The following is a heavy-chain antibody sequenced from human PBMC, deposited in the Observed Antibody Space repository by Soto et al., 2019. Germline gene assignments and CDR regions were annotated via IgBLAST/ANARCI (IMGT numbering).Heavy chain of an antibody. D-gene: IGHD3-10*01. CDR2: ISTDNTHR. CDR3: ARDRPGISVIRAVKTYNYFDP. Sequence: ASVKVSCKASGYNFLTYGISWLRQAPGRGLEWMGWISTDNTHRNYAQNFQERVTMTTDTSTNTAYMEFRSLRSDDTAIYYCARDRPGISVIRAVKTYNYFDPWGQGTLVTVSS. CDR1: GYNFLTYG. V-gene: IGHV1-18*01. J-gene: IGHJ5*02.